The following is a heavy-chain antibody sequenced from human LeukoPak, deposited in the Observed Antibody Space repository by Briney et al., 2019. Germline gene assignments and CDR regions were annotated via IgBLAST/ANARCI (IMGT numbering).Heavy chain of an antibody. J-gene: IGHJ4*02. CDR1: GFTFSSYA. D-gene: IGHD1-1*01. V-gene: IGHV3-64*01. CDR2: ISSNGGST. Sequence: GGSLRLSCAASGFTFSSYAMHWVRQAPGKGLEYVSAISSNGGSTYYANSVKGRFTISRDNSKNTLYLQMGSLRVADTAVYYCAKEKQLEPFDCWGQGTLVTVSS. CDR3: AKEKQLEPFDC.